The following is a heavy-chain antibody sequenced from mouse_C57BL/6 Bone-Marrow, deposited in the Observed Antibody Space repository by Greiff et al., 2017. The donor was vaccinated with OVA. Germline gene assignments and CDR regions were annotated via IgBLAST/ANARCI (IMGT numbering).Heavy chain of an antibody. Sequence: EVKLVVESGGGLVQPGGSLKLSCAASGFTFSDYYMYWVRQTPEKRLEWVAYISNGGGSTYYPDTVKGRFTISRDNAKSTLYLQMSRLKSEDTAMYYCARHVDRYFDVWGTGTTVTVSS. V-gene: IGHV5-12*01. CDR2: ISNGGGST. CDR1: GFTFSDYY. J-gene: IGHJ1*03. CDR3: ARHVDRYFDV.